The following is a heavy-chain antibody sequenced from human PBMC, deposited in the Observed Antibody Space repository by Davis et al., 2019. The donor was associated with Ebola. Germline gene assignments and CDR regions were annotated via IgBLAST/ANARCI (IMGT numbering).Heavy chain of an antibody. V-gene: IGHV3-23*01. CDR1: GFTFSGYA. Sequence: GKSLKISCAASGFTFSGYAMTWVRQAPGEGLEWVSAITGSGGSTYYADSVKGRLTISRDNSKNTLYLQMNSLRAEDTAVYFCARAIDSFGWSYYFDYWGQGTLVTVSS. CDR2: ITGSGGST. CDR3: ARAIDSFGWSYYFDY. D-gene: IGHD6-19*01. J-gene: IGHJ4*02.